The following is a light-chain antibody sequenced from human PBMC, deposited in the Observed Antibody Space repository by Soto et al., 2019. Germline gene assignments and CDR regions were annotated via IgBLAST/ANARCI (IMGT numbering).Light chain of an antibody. Sequence: QSVLTQPPSASGTPGQRVTISCSGSNSNIGTNSMNWYQQLPGTPPTLLTHRNNQRPSGVPDRFSGSKSGTSASLASSGLQSEDEADYYCAAWDVSLNGWVFVGGTKLTVL. V-gene: IGLV1-44*01. J-gene: IGLJ3*02. CDR3: AAWDVSLNGWV. CDR1: NSNIGTNS. CDR2: RNN.